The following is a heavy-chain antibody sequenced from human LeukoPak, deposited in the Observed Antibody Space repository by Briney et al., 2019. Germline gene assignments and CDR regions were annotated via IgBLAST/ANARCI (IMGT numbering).Heavy chain of an antibody. CDR1: GFTFSSYS. CDR3: HGSGSYYYYYGMDV. J-gene: IGHJ6*02. V-gene: IGHV3-21*01. CDR2: ISSSSSYI. Sequence: PGGSLRLSCAASGFTFSSYSMNWVRQAPGQELQSVSSISSSSSYIYYADSVKGRFTISRDNAKNSLYLQMNSLRAEDTAVYYCHGSGSYYYYYGMDVWGQGTTVTVSS. D-gene: IGHD3-10*01.